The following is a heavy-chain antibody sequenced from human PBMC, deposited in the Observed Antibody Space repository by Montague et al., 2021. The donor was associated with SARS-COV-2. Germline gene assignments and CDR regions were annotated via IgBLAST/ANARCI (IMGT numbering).Heavy chain of an antibody. J-gene: IGHJ4*01. Sequence: SETLSLTCTVSGASMSGYHWSWIRQHAAKALEWIGRIYSNGDTTYNPSLNRRLTMSVDTSERQVSLKMTSVSAADTAIYYCARGSGYYYHPFDYWGHGNLVTVSS. CDR1: GASMSGYH. CDR2: IYSNGDT. V-gene: IGHV4-4*07. D-gene: IGHD3-22*01. CDR3: ARGSGYYYHPFDY.